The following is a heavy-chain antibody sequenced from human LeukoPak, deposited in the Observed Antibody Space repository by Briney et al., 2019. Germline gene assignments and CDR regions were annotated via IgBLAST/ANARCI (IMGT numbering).Heavy chain of an antibody. CDR3: ARGAVGATTEFGY. V-gene: IGHV1-2*02. CDR1: GYTFTGYY. CDR2: INPNSGGT. J-gene: IGHJ4*02. Sequence: ASVKVFYKASGYTFTGYYMHWVRQAPGQGLEWMGWINPNSGGTNYAQKFQGRVTMTRDTSISTAYMELSRLRSDDTAVYYCARGAVGATTEFGYWGQGTLVTVSS. D-gene: IGHD1-26*01.